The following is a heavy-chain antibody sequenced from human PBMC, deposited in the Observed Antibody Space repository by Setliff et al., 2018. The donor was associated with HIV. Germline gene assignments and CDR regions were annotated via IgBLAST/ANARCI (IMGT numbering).Heavy chain of an antibody. D-gene: IGHD3-9*01. Sequence: PSETLSLTCAVYGGSFSAYYWGWIRQPPGKGLEWIGEINHSGNTNCNPSLKSRVTISGDTSKNQFSLRVSSVTAADTALYYCARHEEGRINGPGGRYYYYHYMDVWGKGTTVTVSS. CDR2: INHSGNT. CDR3: ARHEEGRINGPGGRYYYYHYMDV. CDR1: GGSFSAYY. J-gene: IGHJ6*03. V-gene: IGHV4-34*01.